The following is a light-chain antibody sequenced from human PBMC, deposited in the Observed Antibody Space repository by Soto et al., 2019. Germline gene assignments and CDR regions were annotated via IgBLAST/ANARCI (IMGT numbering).Light chain of an antibody. V-gene: IGLV2-14*03. CDR3: SSHTITTTRV. CDR2: EVR. Sequence: QSALTQPASVSGSPGQSIAISCTGTISDVGTYDYVSWYQQHPNRAPKLMIYEVRNRPSGVSNRFSGSKSVNTATLTISGLQAEDEADYYCSSHTITTTRVFGTGTKVTVL. J-gene: IGLJ1*01. CDR1: ISDVGTYDY.